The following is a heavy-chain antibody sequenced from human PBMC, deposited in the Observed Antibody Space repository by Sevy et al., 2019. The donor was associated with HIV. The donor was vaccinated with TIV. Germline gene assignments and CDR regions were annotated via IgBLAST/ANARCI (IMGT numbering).Heavy chain of an antibody. D-gene: IGHD3-22*01. V-gene: IGHV4-38-2*01. J-gene: IGHJ4*02. CDR3: ARGGYYDTSGYYSYCFDY. CDR1: GYSINSGYY. CDR2: LYHDGST. Sequence: SETLSLTCAVSGYSINSGYYWGWIRQPPGKGLEWIGSLYHDGSTSFKPSLKSRVTISVDTSKNQFSLKLTSVTAADTAVYYCARGGYYDTSGYYSYCFDYWGQGTLVTVSS.